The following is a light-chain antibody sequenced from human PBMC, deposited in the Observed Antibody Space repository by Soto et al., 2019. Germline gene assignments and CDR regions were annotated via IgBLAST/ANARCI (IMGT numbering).Light chain of an antibody. CDR3: AAWDDNMNGPL. CDR2: SDD. J-gene: IGLJ3*02. Sequence: QSALTQPPSLSGTPGQRVTISCSGSNPNIGRYSVNWYQHFPGTAPKILIYSDDERPSGVPERFSGSKSGTSASLAISGLQSEDEAEYYCAAWDDNMNGPLFGGGTKVTVL. CDR1: NPNIGRYS. V-gene: IGLV1-44*01.